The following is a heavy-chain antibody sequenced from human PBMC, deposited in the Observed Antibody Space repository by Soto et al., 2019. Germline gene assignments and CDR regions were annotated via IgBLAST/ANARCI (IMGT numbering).Heavy chain of an antibody. J-gene: IGHJ4*02. CDR3: ARGPGGPDGPGDY. V-gene: IGHV1-3*01. CDR2: INAGNGNT. CDR1: GYTFTNYA. D-gene: IGHD2-15*01. Sequence: ASVKVSCKASGYTFTNYAMHWVRQAPGQRLEWMGWINAGNGNTKYSQKFQGRVTITRDTSASTAYMNLSSLRSEDTAVYYCARGPGGPDGPGDYWGQGTLVTVSS.